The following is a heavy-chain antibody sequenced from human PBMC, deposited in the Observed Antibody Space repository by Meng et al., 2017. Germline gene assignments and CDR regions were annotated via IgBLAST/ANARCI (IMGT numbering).Heavy chain of an antibody. V-gene: IGHV4-31*03. J-gene: IGHJ5*02. CDR3: ARDHYSSGWYNWFDP. CDR2: IYYSGST. Sequence: QGQLQESGPGLVKPSQTLSLTCTVSGGSISSGGYYWSWIRQHPGKGLEWIGYIYYSGSTYYNPSLKSRVTISVDTSKNQFSLKLSSVTAADTAVYYCARDHYSSGWYNWFDPWGQGTLVTVSS. D-gene: IGHD6-19*01. CDR1: GGSISSGGYY.